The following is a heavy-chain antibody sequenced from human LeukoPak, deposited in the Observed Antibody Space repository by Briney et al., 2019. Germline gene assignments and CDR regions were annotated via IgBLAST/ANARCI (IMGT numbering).Heavy chain of an antibody. D-gene: IGHD2-8*01. CDR2: IIPIFGIA. V-gene: IGHV1-69*04. J-gene: IGHJ6*02. CDR1: GGTFSSYA. CDR3: ASTTNIVLMVYAIQEEYDYYGMDV. Sequence: SVKVSCKASGGTFSSYAISWVRQAPGQGLEWMGRIIPIFGIANYAQKFQGRVTITADKSTSTAYVELSSLRSEDTAVYYCASTTNIVLMVYAIQEEYDYYGMDVWGQGTTVTVSS.